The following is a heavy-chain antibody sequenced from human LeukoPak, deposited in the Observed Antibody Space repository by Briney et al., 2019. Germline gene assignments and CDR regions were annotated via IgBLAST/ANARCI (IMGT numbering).Heavy chain of an antibody. CDR3: ARVLQTIFGMVTLYFDP. CDR1: GGSISSYY. Sequence: PSETLSLTCTVSGGSISSYYWSWIRQPPGKGLEWIGYIYYSGSTNYNPSLKSRVTISVDTSKNQFSLKLSSVTAADTAVYYCARVLQTIFGMVTLYFDPWGQGTLVTVSS. CDR2: IYYSGST. V-gene: IGHV4-59*01. J-gene: IGHJ5*02. D-gene: IGHD3-3*01.